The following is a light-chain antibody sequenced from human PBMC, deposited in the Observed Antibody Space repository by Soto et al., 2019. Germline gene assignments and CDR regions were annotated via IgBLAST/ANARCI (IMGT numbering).Light chain of an antibody. CDR2: GAS. Sequence: EIVLTQSPGTLSLSPGERATLSCRASQSVSSSYLAWYQQKPGQAPRLLFYGASSRATGIPGRIRGSGSGTDFTLTISRLEPEDFAVYDWQQYGSSPWTFGQGTKVEIK. J-gene: IGKJ1*01. CDR1: QSVSSSY. V-gene: IGKV3-20*01. CDR3: QQYGSSPWT.